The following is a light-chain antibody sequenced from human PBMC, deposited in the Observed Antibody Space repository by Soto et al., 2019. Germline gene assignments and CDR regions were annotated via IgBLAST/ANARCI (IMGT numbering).Light chain of an antibody. CDR3: SSYSISTAYL. V-gene: IGLV2-18*02. Sequence: QSALTQPPSVSGSPGQSVTISCTGTSSDVGNYNRVSWYQQPPGTAPKLIIYEVNNRPSGVPDRFSGSKSGNTASLTISGLQAEDEADYFCSSYSISTAYLFGTGTKVTVL. J-gene: IGLJ1*01. CDR2: EVN. CDR1: SSDVGNYNR.